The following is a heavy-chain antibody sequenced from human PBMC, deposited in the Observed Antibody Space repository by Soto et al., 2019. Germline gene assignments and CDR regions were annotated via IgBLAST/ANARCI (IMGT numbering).Heavy chain of an antibody. CDR1: VSAFSTYS. D-gene: IGHD2-15*01. J-gene: IGHJ5*02. Sequence: ASLQVSCRASVSAFSTYSRECVRQAPKQGLEWMGIINPSGGSTSYAQKFQGRVTMTRDTSTSTVYMELSSLRSEDTAVYYCARDARVVAATRWNWFDPWGQGNLVNVS. CDR3: ARDARVVAATRWNWFDP. CDR2: INPSGGST. V-gene: IGHV1-46*01.